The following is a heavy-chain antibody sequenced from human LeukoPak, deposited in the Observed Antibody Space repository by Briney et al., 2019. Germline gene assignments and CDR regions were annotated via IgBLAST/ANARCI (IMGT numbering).Heavy chain of an antibody. D-gene: IGHD3-10*01. CDR1: GYTFTSYY. CDR3: ARDFMVRGVMFSFDI. V-gene: IGHV1-46*01. Sequence: ASVKVSCKASGYTFTSYYMHWVRQAPGQGLEWMGIINPSGGSTSYAQKFQGRVTMTRDTSTSTVYMELGSLRSEDTAVYYCARDFMVRGVMFSFDIWGQGTMVTVSS. CDR2: INPSGGST. J-gene: IGHJ3*02.